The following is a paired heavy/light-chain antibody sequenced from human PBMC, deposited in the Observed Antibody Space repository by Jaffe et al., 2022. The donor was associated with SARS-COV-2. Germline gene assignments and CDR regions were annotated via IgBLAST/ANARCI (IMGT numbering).Light chain of an antibody. V-gene: IGLV1-44*01. CDR1: TSNIGGNT. CDR3: ATWDDSLFGWV. J-gene: IGLJ3*02. Sequence: QSVLTQPPSASGTPGQRVTISCSGSTSNIGGNTVNWYQQLPGTAPKLLIHSSNQRPSGVPDRFSGSKSGTSASLAISGLQPDDETDYYCATWDDSLFGWVFGGGTKLTVL. CDR2: SSN.
Heavy chain of an antibody. J-gene: IGHJ5*02. D-gene: IGHD3-16*01. CDR2: IYPDDSDI. CDR3: ARHVSNSYGRTLDP. CDR1: GYTFTTHW. V-gene: IGHV5-51*01. Sequence: EVQLVQSGAEVKKPGESLQISCKGFGYTFTTHWIGWVRQMPGKGLEWMGIIYPDDSDIKYSPSFQGQVTISADKSLGTVYLQWSSLKASDTAMYYCARHVSNSYGRTLDPWGQGTLVTVSP.